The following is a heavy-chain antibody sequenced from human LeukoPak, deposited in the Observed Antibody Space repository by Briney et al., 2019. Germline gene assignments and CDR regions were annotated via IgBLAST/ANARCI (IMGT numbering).Heavy chain of an antibody. J-gene: IGHJ4*02. Sequence: GGSLRLSCAASGFTFSSYSMNWVRQAPGKGLEWVSSISSSSSYIYYADSVKGRFTISRDNAKNSLYLQMNSLRAEDTAVYYCARDRGHPEGYYDSSGYYPFDYWGQGTLVTVSS. V-gene: IGHV3-21*01. CDR2: ISSSSSYI. CDR1: GFTFSSYS. D-gene: IGHD3-22*01. CDR3: ARDRGHPEGYYDSSGYYPFDY.